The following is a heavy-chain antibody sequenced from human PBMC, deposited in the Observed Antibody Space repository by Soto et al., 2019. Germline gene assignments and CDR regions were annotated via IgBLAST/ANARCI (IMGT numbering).Heavy chain of an antibody. J-gene: IGHJ5*02. CDR2: ISSSSSYI. Sequence: EVQLVESGGGLVKPGGSLRLSCAASGFTFSSYSMNWVRQAPGKGLEWVSSISSSSSYIYYADSVKGRFTISRDNAKNSRYLQMNSLRAEDTAVYYCARDRHYDVWSGFRHPPYNWFDPWGQGTLVTVSS. CDR3: ARDRHYDVWSGFRHPPYNWFDP. D-gene: IGHD3-3*01. V-gene: IGHV3-21*01. CDR1: GFTFSSYS.